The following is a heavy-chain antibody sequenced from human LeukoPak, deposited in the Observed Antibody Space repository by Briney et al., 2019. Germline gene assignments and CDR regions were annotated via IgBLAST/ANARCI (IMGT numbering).Heavy chain of an antibody. V-gene: IGHV3-53*01. D-gene: IGHD3-9*01. CDR1: AFTVGINY. J-gene: IGHJ4*02. CDR3: ASGCILAGSGQGTY. Sequence: PGGSLRLSCAAAAFTVGINYIGCVRQAPGKGLEWVSVIYSGGSTYYADSVKGRFTISRDNSKHTLYLQMNSLRAEDTAVYYCASGCILAGSGQGTYWGEGTLVTVSS. CDR2: IYSGGST.